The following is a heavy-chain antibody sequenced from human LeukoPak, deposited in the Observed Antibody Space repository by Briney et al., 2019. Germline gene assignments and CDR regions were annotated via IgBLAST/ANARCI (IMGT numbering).Heavy chain of an antibody. CDR2: IYPGYSDA. CDR3: VIFALTSSIDH. J-gene: IGHJ5*02. Sequence: GESLKISCKISGYKLANNWIGWVRKVPGKGLEWMGLIYPGYSDAKYSPSFQGQVTLSVDASISTAYLQLSGLRALDTAIYYCVIFALTSSIDHWGQGTLVTVSS. D-gene: IGHD2-2*01. V-gene: IGHV5-51*01. CDR1: GYKLANNW.